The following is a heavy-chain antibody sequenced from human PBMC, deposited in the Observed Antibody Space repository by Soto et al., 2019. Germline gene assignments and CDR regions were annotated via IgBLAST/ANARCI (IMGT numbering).Heavy chain of an antibody. CDR3: AAGEASSRNLAPYYLDF. CDR2: IHYSGTT. Sequence: SETLSLTGTVSGGSMRNYFWTWIRQPPGKGLEWIGYIHYSGTTSFFPSYNPSLRSRVTISEDTSKNQFSLKLLSVTTADTAVYFCAAGEASSRNLAPYYLDFWGQGTLVTVSS. V-gene: IGHV4-59*01. D-gene: IGHD6-13*01. CDR1: GGSMRNYF. J-gene: IGHJ4*02.